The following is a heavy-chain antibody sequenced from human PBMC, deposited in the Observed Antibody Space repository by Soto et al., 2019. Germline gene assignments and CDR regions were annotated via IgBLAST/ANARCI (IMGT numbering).Heavy chain of an antibody. Sequence: EVQLLESGGGLVQPGGSLRLSCAASGFTFSSYAMSWVRQAPGKGLEWVSAISGSGGSTYYADSVKGRFTISRDNSTNTLYLQMNSLRAEDTAVYYCAKDPHDYGDRYYYCYGMDVWGQGTTVTVSS. CDR2: ISGSGGST. V-gene: IGHV3-23*01. J-gene: IGHJ6*02. D-gene: IGHD4-17*01. CDR1: GFTFSSYA. CDR3: AKDPHDYGDRYYYCYGMDV.